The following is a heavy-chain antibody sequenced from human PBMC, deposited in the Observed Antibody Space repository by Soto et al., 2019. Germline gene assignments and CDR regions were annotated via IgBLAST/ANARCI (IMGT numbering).Heavy chain of an antibody. CDR3: ARSRDGYKFDY. CDR2: IDPSDSYT. D-gene: IGHD5-12*01. J-gene: IGHJ4*02. CDR1: GYSFTSYW. Sequence: EFLKISFKGSGYSFTSYWLSWVRQIPGKGLEWMGRIDPSDSYTNYSPSFQGHVTISADKSISTAYLQWSSLKASDTAMYYCARSRDGYKFDYWGQGTLVTVSS. V-gene: IGHV5-10-1*01.